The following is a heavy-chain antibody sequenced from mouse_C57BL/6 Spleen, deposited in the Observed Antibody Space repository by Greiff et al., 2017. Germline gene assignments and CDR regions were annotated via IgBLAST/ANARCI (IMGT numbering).Heavy chain of an antibody. Sequence: QVQLKQPGAELVMPGASVKLSCKASGYTFTSYWMHWVKQRPGQGLEWIGEIDPSDSYTNYNQKFKGKSTLTVDKSSSTAYMQLSSLTSEDSAVYYCARGYGTLYAMDYWGQGTSVTVSS. CDR1: GYTFTSYW. V-gene: IGHV1-69*01. CDR3: ARGYGTLYAMDY. J-gene: IGHJ4*01. D-gene: IGHD1-1*01. CDR2: IDPSDSYT.